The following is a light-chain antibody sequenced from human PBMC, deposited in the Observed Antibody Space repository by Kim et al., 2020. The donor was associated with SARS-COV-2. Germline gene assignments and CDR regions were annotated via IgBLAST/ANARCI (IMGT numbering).Light chain of an antibody. V-gene: IGLV2-8*01. J-gene: IGLJ1*01. CDR3: SSYAGSNTGV. CDR2: EVN. CDR1: SSDVGAYYF. Sequence: GQSVTISCAGTSSDVGAYYFVSWYQQHPGKAPKLIIYEVNRRPSGVPDRFSGSKSSNTASLTVSGLQSEDEGDYYCSSYAGSNTGVFGTGTKVTVL.